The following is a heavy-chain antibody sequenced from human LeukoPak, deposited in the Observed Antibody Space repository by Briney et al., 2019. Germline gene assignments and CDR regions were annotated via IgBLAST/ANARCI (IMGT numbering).Heavy chain of an antibody. CDR3: AKDSRETLAGTEDY. D-gene: IGHD6-19*01. J-gene: IGHJ4*02. V-gene: IGHV3-23*01. CDR2: ITSSGYDT. CDR1: GSTFSTYA. Sequence: TGGSLRLSCAASGSTFSTYAMSWVRQAPGKGLELVSSITSSGYDTYYRDSVKGRFTISRDNSENTLYLQMNSLRPEDTAMYYCAKDSRETLAGTEDYWGRGTLVTVSS.